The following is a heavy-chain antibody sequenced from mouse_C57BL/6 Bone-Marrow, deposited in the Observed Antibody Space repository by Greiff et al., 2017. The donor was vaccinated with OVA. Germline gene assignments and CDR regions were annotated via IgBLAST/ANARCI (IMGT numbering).Heavy chain of an antibody. CDR1: GYTFTSYG. V-gene: IGHV1-81*01. Sequence: QVQLQQSGAELARPGASVKLSCKASGYTFTSYGISWVKQRTGQGLEWIGEIYPRSGNTYYNEKFKGKATMTADKSSSTAYMELSSLTSEDSAVYFCARRPYDGYLYAMDYWGQGTSGTVSS. CDR2: IYPRSGNT. CDR3: ARRPYDGYLYAMDY. D-gene: IGHD2-3*01. J-gene: IGHJ4*01.